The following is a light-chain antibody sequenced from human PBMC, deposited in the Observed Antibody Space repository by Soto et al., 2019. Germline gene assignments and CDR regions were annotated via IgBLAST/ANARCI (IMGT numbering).Light chain of an antibody. CDR1: QSLVHSNGNTY. J-gene: IGKJ1*01. Sequence: DVVITQSPLSLPVTLGQPASISCTSIQSLVHSNGNTYLAWFQQRPGQSPRRLIYKVSNRDSGVPDRFSGSGSGSDFILQISRVEAEDVGLYFCMQGTHCPQTFGQGTKVDIK. V-gene: IGKV2-30*02. CDR2: KVS. CDR3: MQGTHCPQT.